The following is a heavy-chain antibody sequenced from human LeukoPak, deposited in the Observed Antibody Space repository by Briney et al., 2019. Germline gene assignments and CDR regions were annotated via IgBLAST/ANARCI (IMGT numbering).Heavy chain of an antibody. CDR2: INHSGST. Sequence: SETLSLTCAVYGGSFSGYYWSWIRQPPGKGLEWSGEINHSGSTNYNPSLKSRVTISVDTSKNQFSLKLSSVTAADTAVYYCARGVAALYYYYGMDVWGQGTTVTVSS. CDR1: GGSFSGYY. J-gene: IGHJ6*02. V-gene: IGHV4-34*01. D-gene: IGHD6-19*01. CDR3: ARGVAALYYYYGMDV.